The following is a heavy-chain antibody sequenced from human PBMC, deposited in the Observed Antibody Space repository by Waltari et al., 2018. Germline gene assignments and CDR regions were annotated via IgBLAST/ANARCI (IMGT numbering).Heavy chain of an antibody. CDR1: GGSISSSSYY. CDR2: IYYSGST. D-gene: IGHD3-16*02. Sequence: QLQLQESGPGLVKPSETLSLTCTVSGGSISSSSYYWGWIRQPPGKGLEWIGSIYYSGSTYYNPSLKSRVTISVDTSKNQFSLKLSSVTAADTAVYYCARLAATFGGVIVLYYFDYWGQGTLVTVSS. CDR3: ARLAATFGGVIVLYYFDY. V-gene: IGHV4-39*01. J-gene: IGHJ4*02.